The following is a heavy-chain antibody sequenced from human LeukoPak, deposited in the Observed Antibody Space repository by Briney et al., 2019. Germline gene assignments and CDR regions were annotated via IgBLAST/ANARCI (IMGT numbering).Heavy chain of an antibody. CDR1: GYSFTSYW. Sequence: GEPLKISCKGSGYSFTSYWIGWVRQMPGKGLEWMGIIYPGDSDARYSPSFQGQVTISADKSISTAYLQWSSLKASDTAMYYCARRLGSGPRTGAFDIWGQGTMVTVSS. D-gene: IGHD6-19*01. V-gene: IGHV5-51*01. J-gene: IGHJ3*02. CDR3: ARRLGSGPRTGAFDI. CDR2: IYPGDSDA.